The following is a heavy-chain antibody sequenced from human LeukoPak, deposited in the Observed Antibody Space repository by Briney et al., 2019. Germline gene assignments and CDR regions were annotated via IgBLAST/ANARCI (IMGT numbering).Heavy chain of an antibody. CDR3: AKGPAMVRGTFDP. CDR2: INSDGSGT. J-gene: IGHJ5*02. CDR1: GFTFSGYW. V-gene: IGHV3-74*01. Sequence: PGGSLRLSCAASGFTFSGYWIHWVRQAPGKGLVWVSRINSDGSGTTYADSVKGRFTISRDNAKNTLYLQMNSLRTEETAVYYCAKGPAMVRGTFDPWGQGTLVTVSS. D-gene: IGHD3-10*01.